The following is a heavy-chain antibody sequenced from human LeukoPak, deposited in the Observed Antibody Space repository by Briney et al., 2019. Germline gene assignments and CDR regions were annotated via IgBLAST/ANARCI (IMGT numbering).Heavy chain of an antibody. Sequence: ASVKVSCKASGYTFTSYDINWVRQAPGQGLEWMGIINPSGGSTSYAQKFQGRVTMTRDTSTSTVYMELSSLRSEDTAVYYCASSSSWILDYWGQGTLVTVSS. CDR1: GYTFTSYD. CDR2: INPSGGST. D-gene: IGHD6-13*01. V-gene: IGHV1-46*01. J-gene: IGHJ4*02. CDR3: ASSSSWILDY.